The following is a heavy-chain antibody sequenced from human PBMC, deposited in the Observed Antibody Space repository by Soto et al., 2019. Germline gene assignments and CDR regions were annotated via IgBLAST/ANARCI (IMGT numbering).Heavy chain of an antibody. CDR2: ISYDGSNK. CDR1: GFTFSSYA. Sequence: QVQLVESGGGVVQPGRSLRLSCAASGFTFSSYAMHWVRQAPGKGLEWVAVISYDGSNKYYADSVKGRFTISRDNSKNTLYLQMNSLRAEDTAVYYCARDSLDYGDYPYNWFDLWGQGTLVTVSS. V-gene: IGHV3-30-3*01. D-gene: IGHD4-17*01. CDR3: ARDSLDYGDYPYNWFDL. J-gene: IGHJ5*02.